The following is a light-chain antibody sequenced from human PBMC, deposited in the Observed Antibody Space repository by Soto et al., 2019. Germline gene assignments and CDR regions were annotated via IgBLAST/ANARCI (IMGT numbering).Light chain of an antibody. V-gene: IGKV1-39*01. CDR2: AAS. CDR1: QSISIY. CDR3: QQSYNIPRAT. Sequence: DIQMTQSPSSLCASVGDRVAVTCRASQSISIYLNWYQQKPGKAPKVLIYAASSLQSGVPPRFSGSGSGTDFTLTISSLQPEGFATYFCQQSYNIPRATFGQGTKVDIK. J-gene: IGKJ1*01.